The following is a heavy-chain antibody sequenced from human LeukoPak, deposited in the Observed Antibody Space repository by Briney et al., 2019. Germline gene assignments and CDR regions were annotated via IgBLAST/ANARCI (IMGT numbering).Heavy chain of an antibody. CDR2: ISGPVCST. J-gene: IGHJ6*03. Sequence: GGSLRLSCAASGFTFSNLPMSWVRQAPGKGQEWVSAISGPVCSTYYADSVKDRVTISRDNSKNTLYLQMNSLRAEDTAVYYCGPTLGYNYYMDVWGKGTTVTVSS. V-gene: IGHV3-23*01. CDR1: GFTFSNLP. CDR3: GPTLGYNYYMDV. D-gene: IGHD3-10*01.